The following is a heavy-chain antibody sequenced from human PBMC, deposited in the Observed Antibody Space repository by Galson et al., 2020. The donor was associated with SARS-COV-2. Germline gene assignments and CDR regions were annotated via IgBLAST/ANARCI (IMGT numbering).Heavy chain of an antibody. J-gene: IGHJ3*02. Sequence: ASVKVSCKASGYTFSSYGISWVRQAPGQGLEWMGWISGYNGDTNSAQRLQGRISMTTDTSTSTAYMELTSLTSDDTALYYCARDRRYFDWSDAAFDIWGQGTMVTVSS. CDR3: ARDRRYFDWSDAAFDI. V-gene: IGHV1-18*01. CDR2: ISGYNGDT. D-gene: IGHD3-9*01. CDR1: GYTFSSYG.